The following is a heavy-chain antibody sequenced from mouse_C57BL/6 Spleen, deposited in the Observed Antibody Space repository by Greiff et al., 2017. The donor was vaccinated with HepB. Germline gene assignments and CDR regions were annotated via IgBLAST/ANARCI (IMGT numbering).Heavy chain of an antibody. J-gene: IGHJ1*03. CDR1: GFTFSSYA. CDR2: ISSGGDYI. CDR3: TRETGTAHWYFDV. D-gene: IGHD4-1*01. V-gene: IGHV5-9-1*02. Sequence: EVKLMESGEGLVKPGGSLKLSCAASGFTFSSYAMSWVRQTPEKRLEWVAYISSGGDYIYYADTVKGRFTISRDNARNTLYLQMSSLKSEDTAMYYCTRETGTAHWYFDVWGTGTTVTVSS.